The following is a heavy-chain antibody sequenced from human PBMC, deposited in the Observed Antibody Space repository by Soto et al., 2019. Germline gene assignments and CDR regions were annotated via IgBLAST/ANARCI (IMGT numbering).Heavy chain of an antibody. J-gene: IGHJ4*02. CDR1: GGSISRGGYY. Sequence: QVQLQASGPGLVKPSQTLSLTCTVSGGSISRGGYYWSWISQHPGKGLEWIGYIYYSGSTYYNPSLKSRVTRSVDTSKNQFSLKLSSVTAADTAVYYCARDQAMTTTDWGQGTLVTVSS. CDR2: IYYSGST. D-gene: IGHD1-26*01. CDR3: ARDQAMTTTD. V-gene: IGHV4-31*03.